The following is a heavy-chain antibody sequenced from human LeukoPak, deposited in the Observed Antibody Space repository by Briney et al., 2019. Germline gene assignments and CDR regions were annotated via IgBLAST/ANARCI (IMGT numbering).Heavy chain of an antibody. V-gene: IGHV1-69*01. CDR3: ARPLRFLEWTLDY. CDR2: IIPIFGTA. Sequence: SVKVSCKASGGTFSSYAISWERQAPGQGLEWMGGIIPIFGTANYAQKFQGRVTITADESTSTAYMELSSLRSEDTAVYYCARPLRFLEWTLDYWGQGTLVTVSS. CDR1: GGTFSSYA. D-gene: IGHD3-3*01. J-gene: IGHJ4*02.